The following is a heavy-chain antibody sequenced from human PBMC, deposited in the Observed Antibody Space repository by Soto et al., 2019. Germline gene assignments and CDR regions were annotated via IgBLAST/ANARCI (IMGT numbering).Heavy chain of an antibody. CDR3: ARAGDFYDSSGYRYPYAFDI. CDR1: GGTFSTYT. J-gene: IGHJ3*02. D-gene: IGHD3-22*01. Sequence: VQLVQSGAEVKKPGSSVKVSCKASGGTFSTYTISWVRQAPGQGLEWMGGINPIFGTANYAQKFQGRVTITADESRGTAYMELSSLRSEDTAVFYCARAGDFYDSSGYRYPYAFDIWGQGTMVTVSS. CDR2: INPIFGTA. V-gene: IGHV1-69*12.